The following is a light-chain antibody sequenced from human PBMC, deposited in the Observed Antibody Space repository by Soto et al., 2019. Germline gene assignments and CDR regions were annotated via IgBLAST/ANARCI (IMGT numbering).Light chain of an antibody. V-gene: IGLV2-23*01. CDR2: EGS. CDR3: CSYTGSSTFYV. Sequence: SLGHPASGRESPGQSFTISSTGNISDVGSYNLVSWYQQHPGKAPKLMIYEGSKRPSGVSNRFSGSKSAKTASLTVSGLQAEDEADYYCCSYTGSSTFYVFGTGTKVTVL. CDR1: ISDVGSYNL. J-gene: IGLJ1*01.